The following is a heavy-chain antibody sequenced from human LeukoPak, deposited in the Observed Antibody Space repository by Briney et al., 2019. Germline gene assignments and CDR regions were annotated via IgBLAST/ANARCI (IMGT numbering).Heavy chain of an antibody. D-gene: IGHD3-10*01. CDR2: IESETDGGTT. Sequence: PGGSLRLSCAASGFSFSDAWMSWVRQIPGKGLEWVGRIESETDGGTTNYAAPVKGRFTISRDDSTNTLYLQMNSLKSEDTAVYYCTTYGSGRKFDYWGQGILVTVSS. J-gene: IGHJ4*02. CDR1: GFSFSDAW. V-gene: IGHV3-15*04. CDR3: TTYGSGRKFDY.